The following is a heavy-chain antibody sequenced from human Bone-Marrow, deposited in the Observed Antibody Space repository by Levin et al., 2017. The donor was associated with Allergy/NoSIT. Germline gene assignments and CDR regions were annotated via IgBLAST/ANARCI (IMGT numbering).Heavy chain of an antibody. J-gene: IGHJ4*02. D-gene: IGHD3-22*01. CDR1: GGTFSSYG. V-gene: IGHV1-69*13. CDR2: IIPMYGTL. CDR3: ARDYYESSGYYYRYFDY. Sequence: GASVKVSCKASGGTFSSYGITWVRQAPGQGLEWMGGIIPMYGTLKYAKKFQGRVTFTADESTSTAYMELSSLKSEDTALYYCARDYYESSGYYYRYFDYWGQGTLVTVSS.